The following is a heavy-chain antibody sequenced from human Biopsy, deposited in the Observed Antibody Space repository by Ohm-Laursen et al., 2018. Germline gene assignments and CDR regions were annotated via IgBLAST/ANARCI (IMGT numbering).Heavy chain of an antibody. CDR2: INPMFGTA. CDR1: GATFSNYA. D-gene: IGHD3-22*01. V-gene: IGHV1-69*06. CDR3: TRGGYYYDSLAYYYWFDP. J-gene: IGHJ5*02. Sequence: GASVKVSCKASGATFSNYAINWLRQAPGQGLEWMGGINPMFGTAKYAQRFQGRVTITADKSTSTADMELSSLRSDDTAAYYCTRGGYYYDSLAYYYWFDPWGQGTLVTVSS.